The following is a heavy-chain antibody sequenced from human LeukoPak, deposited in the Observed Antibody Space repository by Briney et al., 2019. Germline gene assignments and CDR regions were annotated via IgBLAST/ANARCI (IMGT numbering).Heavy chain of an antibody. J-gene: IGHJ3*02. CDR1: AFIFSSYE. Sequence: GGSLRLSCAASAFIFSSYEMNWVRQAPGKGLEWVSYISSSGNTIYYADSVKARFIISRDNAKNSLYLQMNSLRAEDTAVYYCARLGGVAAGIHDVFDIWGQGTMVTVSS. D-gene: IGHD2-15*01. CDR2: ISSSGNTI. CDR3: ARLGGVAAGIHDVFDI. V-gene: IGHV3-48*03.